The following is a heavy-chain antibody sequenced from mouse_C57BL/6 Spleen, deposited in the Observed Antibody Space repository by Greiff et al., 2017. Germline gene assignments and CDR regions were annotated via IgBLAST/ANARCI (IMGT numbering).Heavy chain of an antibody. CDR2: INPSTGGT. J-gene: IGHJ3*01. D-gene: IGHD2-4*01. CDR1: GYSFTGYY. Sequence: EVKLQQSGPELVKPGASVKISCKASGYSFTGYYMNWVKQSPEKSLEWIGEINPSTGGTTYNQKFKAKATLTVDKSSSTAYMQLKSLTSEDSAVYYCARFDDYGGFAYWGQGTLVTVSA. CDR3: ARFDDYGGFAY. V-gene: IGHV1-42*01.